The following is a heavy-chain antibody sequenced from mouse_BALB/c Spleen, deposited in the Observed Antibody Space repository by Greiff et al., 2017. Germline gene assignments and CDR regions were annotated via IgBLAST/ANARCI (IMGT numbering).Heavy chain of an antibody. Sequence: VQLQQSGAELAKPGASVKMSCKASGYTFTSYWMHWVKQRPGQGLEWIGYINPSTGYTEYNQKFKDKATLTADKSSSTAYMQLSSLTSEDSAVYYCARDDYDAGDYWGQGTSVTVSS. CDR3: ARDDYDAGDY. CDR1: GYTFTSYW. CDR2: INPSTGYT. J-gene: IGHJ4*01. V-gene: IGHV1-7*01.